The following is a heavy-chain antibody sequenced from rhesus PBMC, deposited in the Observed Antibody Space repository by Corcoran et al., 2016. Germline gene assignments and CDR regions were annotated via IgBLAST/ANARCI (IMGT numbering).Heavy chain of an antibody. Sequence: QVQLQESGPGLVKPSETLSLTCAVSGGSIRDDYYLSWIRQSPGKGLEWIGYIYGSGGGTNYNPSLKNRVTISIDTSKNQFSLKLSSVTAADTAVYYCARDSTIVVVKFWGQGVLVTVSS. V-gene: IGHV4-106*01. CDR2: IYGSGGGT. J-gene: IGHJ4*01. CDR3: ARDSTIVVVKF. CDR1: GGSIRDDYY. D-gene: IGHD3-16*01.